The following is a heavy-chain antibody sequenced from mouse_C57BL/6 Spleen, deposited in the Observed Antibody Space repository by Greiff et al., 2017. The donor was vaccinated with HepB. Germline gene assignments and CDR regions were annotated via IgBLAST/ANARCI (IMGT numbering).Heavy chain of an antibody. CDR2: IFPGSGST. Sequence: QVQLKESGPELVKPGASVKISCKASGYTFTDYYINWVKQRPGQGLEWIGWIFPGSGSTYYNEKFKGKATLTVDKSSSTAYMLLSSLTSEDSAVYFCARGTIYDGYYYAMDYWGQGTSVTVSS. D-gene: IGHD2-3*01. J-gene: IGHJ4*01. CDR3: ARGTIYDGYYYAMDY. V-gene: IGHV1-75*01. CDR1: GYTFTDYY.